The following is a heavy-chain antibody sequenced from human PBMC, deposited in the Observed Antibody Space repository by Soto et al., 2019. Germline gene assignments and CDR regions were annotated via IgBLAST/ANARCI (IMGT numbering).Heavy chain of an antibody. D-gene: IGHD3-10*01. CDR1: GGTFSTYA. CDR2: IIPIFGAA. J-gene: IGHJ5*02. Sequence: QVQLVQSGAEVKKPGSSVKVSCKASGGTFSTYAINWVRQAPGQGLEWMGGIIPIFGAANYAQKFQGRVKITADESTSTAYMELGSLRSEDTAVYYCARVTMVRGVHNWFDPWGQGTLVTVSS. CDR3: ARVTMVRGVHNWFDP. V-gene: IGHV1-69*01.